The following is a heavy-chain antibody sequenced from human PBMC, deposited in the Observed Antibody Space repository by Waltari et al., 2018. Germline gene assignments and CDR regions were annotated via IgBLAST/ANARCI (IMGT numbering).Heavy chain of an antibody. CDR1: GGSISRYF. Sequence: QVQLQESGPGLVKPSETLSLTCTVSGGSISRYFWSWIRQPPGKGLEGIGRLYTSGSTNSNPALKSRVTISVDKSKTPFSLKLSSVTAADTAVYYCARERSIATVTTMGYWFDPWGQGTLVTVSS. CDR2: LYTSGST. J-gene: IGHJ5*02. D-gene: IGHD4-17*01. V-gene: IGHV4-4*07. CDR3: ARERSIATVTTMGYWFDP.